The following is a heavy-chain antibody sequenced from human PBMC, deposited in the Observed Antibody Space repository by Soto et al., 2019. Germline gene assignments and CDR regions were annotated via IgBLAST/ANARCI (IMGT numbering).Heavy chain of an antibody. J-gene: IGHJ6*02. CDR3: AAPRDEYGSGVSWFTYGMDI. D-gene: IGHD3-10*01. Sequence: GGSLRLSCLASGFTFSDFAMTWVRHVPGRGLEWVASLDGAGGSTYYAESVRGRFSISRDNSQNTLFLQMKRLTVDDTAIYYCAAPRDEYGSGVSWFTYGMDIWGQGTTGTVSS. CDR2: LDGAGGST. CDR1: GFTFSDFA. V-gene: IGHV3-23*01.